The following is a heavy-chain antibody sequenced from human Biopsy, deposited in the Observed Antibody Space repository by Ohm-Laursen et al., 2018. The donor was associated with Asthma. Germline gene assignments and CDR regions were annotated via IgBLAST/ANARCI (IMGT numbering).Heavy chain of an antibody. D-gene: IGHD2-2*01. J-gene: IGHJ4*02. CDR2: SNSVFGTT. CDR1: GGTFNTYV. V-gene: IGHV1-69*13. Sequence: GASVKVSCKSLGGTFNTYVIGWVRLAPGQGLGWMGGSNSVFGTTTYPQKFQDRVTITADDSTSTVYMELSSLRSEDTAVYYCARKAGSCISRTCYSLDFWGQGTLVTVSS. CDR3: ARKAGSCISRTCYSLDF.